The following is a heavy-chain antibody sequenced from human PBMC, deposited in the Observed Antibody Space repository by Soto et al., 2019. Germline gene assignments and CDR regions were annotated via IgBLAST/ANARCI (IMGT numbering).Heavy chain of an antibody. CDR3: RNEPN. J-gene: IGHJ4*02. Sequence: QVQLVQSGAEVKKPGSSVKVSCKASGGSFSGQRVTWVRQAPGHRLEWMGGIIPLFRTTNYARKLQGRLTVTAEGSPNTASMELTSLTYEDTAIYSCRNEPNLGQGTLVTVSS. V-gene: IGHV1-69*01. CDR2: IIPLFRTT. CDR1: GGSFSGQR.